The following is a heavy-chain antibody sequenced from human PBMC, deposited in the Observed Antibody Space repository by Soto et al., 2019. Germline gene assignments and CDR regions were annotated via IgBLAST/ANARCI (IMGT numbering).Heavy chain of an antibody. V-gene: IGHV1-18*01. D-gene: IGHD2-8*01. CDR1: GYTFTSYG. Sequence: GASVKVSCKASGYTFTSYGISWVRQAPGQGLEWMGWISAYNGNTNYAQKLQGRVTMTTDTSTSTAYMELRSLRSDDTAVYYCARGSLGYCTNGVCYTLVGYFDLWGRGTLVTAPQ. J-gene: IGHJ2*01. CDR2: ISAYNGNT. CDR3: ARGSLGYCTNGVCYTLVGYFDL.